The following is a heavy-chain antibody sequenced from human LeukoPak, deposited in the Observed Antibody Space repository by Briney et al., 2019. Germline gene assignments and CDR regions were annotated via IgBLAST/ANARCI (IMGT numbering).Heavy chain of an antibody. CDR2: ISAYNGNT. CDR3: ARVPCSGGSCYFRREY. Sequence: ASVKVSCKASGYTFTSYGISWVRQAPGQGLEWMGWISAYNGNTNYAQKLQGRVTMTTDTSTRTAYMELRSLRSDDTAVYYCARVPCSGGSCYFRREYWGQGTLVTVSS. V-gene: IGHV1-18*01. CDR1: GYTFTSYG. D-gene: IGHD2-15*01. J-gene: IGHJ4*02.